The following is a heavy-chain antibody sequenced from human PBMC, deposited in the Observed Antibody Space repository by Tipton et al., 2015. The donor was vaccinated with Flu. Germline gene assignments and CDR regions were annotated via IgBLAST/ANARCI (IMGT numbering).Heavy chain of an antibody. CDR3: ARDIGQTFDI. CDR1: GYTFTSYG. D-gene: IGHD1-26*01. V-gene: IGHV1-46*01. CDR2: INPSGGST. J-gene: IGHJ3*02. Sequence: QLVQSGAEVKKPGASVKVSCKASGYTFTSYGISWVRQAPGQGLEWMGIINPSGGSTSYAQKFQGRVTMTRDTSTSTVYMELSSLRSEDTAVYYCARDIGQTFDIWGQGTMVTVSS.